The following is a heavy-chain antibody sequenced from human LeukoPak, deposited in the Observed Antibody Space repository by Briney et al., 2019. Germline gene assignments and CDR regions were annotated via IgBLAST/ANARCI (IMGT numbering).Heavy chain of an antibody. Sequence: GGSLRLSCAASGFTFSDYYMTWIRQAPGKGLEWVSYISTGNIIYYADSVKGRFTISGDNAKNSLYLQMSSLRAEVTAVYYCARDRTTYSSSSFDYWGQGTLVTVSS. CDR2: ISTGNII. J-gene: IGHJ4*02. V-gene: IGHV3-11*01. CDR1: GFTFSDYY. CDR3: ARDRTTYSSSSFDY. D-gene: IGHD6-6*01.